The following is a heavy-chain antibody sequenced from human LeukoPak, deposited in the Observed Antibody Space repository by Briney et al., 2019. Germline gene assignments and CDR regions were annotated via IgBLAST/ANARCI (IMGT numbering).Heavy chain of an antibody. V-gene: IGHV4-61*02. CDR2: IYTSGST. Sequence: SETLSLTCTVSGGSISSGSYYWSWIRQPAGKGLEWIGRIYTSGSTNYNPSLKSRVTISVDTSKNQFSLKLSSVTAADTAVYYCARDSGYYYFPWGQGTLVTVSS. J-gene: IGHJ5*02. CDR3: ARDSGYYYFP. CDR1: GGSISSGSYY. D-gene: IGHD3-22*01.